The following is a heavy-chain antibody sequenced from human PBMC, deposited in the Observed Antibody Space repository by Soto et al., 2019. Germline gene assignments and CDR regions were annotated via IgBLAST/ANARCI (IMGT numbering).Heavy chain of an antibody. CDR3: ARGKNMCDP. Sequence: TLSLTCTVSGGSISSGGYHWSWIRQHPGKGLEWIGYIYYSGRTYYNPSLKSRVTISVDTSKNQFSLKLSSVTAADTAVYYCARGKNMCDPWGQGTLVSVST. V-gene: IGHV4-31*03. CDR1: GGSISSGGYH. CDR2: IYYSGRT. J-gene: IGHJ5*02.